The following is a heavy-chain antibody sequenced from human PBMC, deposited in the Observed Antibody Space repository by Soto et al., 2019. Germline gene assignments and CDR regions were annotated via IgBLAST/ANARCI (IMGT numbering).Heavy chain of an antibody. J-gene: IGHJ4*02. CDR1: GFSLSTSGVG. CDR2: IYWDDDK. CDR3: AHRLGSYYDFWSGYWA. D-gene: IGHD3-3*01. Sequence: SGPTLVNPTQTLTLTCTFSGFSLSTSGVGVGWIRQPPGKALEWLALIYWDDDKRYSPSLKSRLTITKDTSKNQVVLTMTNMDPVDTATYYCAHRLGSYYDFWSGYWAWGQGTLVTVSS. V-gene: IGHV2-5*02.